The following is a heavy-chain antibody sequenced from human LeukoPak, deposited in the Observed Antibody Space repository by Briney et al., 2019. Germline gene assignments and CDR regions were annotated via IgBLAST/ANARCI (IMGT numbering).Heavy chain of an antibody. CDR3: ARDGDLSTAMVYFDY. D-gene: IGHD5-18*01. CDR1: GFTFSAYA. Sequence: GGSLRLSCTASGFTFSAYAMMWIRQAPGKGPEWVSDIRAGGASAFYADSVKGRFTISRDNSKNTLYLQMDSLRAEDTAVYYFARDGDLSTAMVYFDYWGQGTLVTVSS. CDR2: IRAGGASA. J-gene: IGHJ4*02. V-gene: IGHV3-23*01.